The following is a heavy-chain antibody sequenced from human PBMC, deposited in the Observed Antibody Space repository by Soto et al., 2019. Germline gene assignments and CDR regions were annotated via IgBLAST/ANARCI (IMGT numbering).Heavy chain of an antibody. J-gene: IGHJ6*02. CDR2: ISPYNGKT. Sequence: QVHLVQSGAEVKKPGASVNVSCKASGYTFTNFGLNWLRQAPGQGLEWMAWISPYNGKTDYAQKVQGRVTVTTDTSAATAYMEMSSLTSDDTAVYYCARQPGVVGTADLYGMDVWGQGTTVTVSS. CDR1: GYTFTNFG. CDR3: ARQPGVVGTADLYGMDV. D-gene: IGHD2-21*02. V-gene: IGHV1-18*01.